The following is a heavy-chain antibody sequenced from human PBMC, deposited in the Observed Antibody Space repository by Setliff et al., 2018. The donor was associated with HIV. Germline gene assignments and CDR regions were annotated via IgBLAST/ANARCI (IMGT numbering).Heavy chain of an antibody. CDR1: GISFSSYW. CDR2: MSYDGNNK. Sequence: QAGGSLRLSCAASGISFSSYWMHWVRQAPGKGLEWVAVMSYDGNNKYYADSVKGRFTISRDNSKNTLYLQMNSLRAEDTAVYYCAKDRSIAVADPQAAFDIWGQGTMVTVSS. V-gene: IGHV3-30*07. CDR3: AKDRSIAVADPQAAFDI. D-gene: IGHD6-19*01. J-gene: IGHJ3*02.